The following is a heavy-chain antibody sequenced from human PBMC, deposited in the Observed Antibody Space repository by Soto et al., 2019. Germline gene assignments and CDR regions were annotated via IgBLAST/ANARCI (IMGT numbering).Heavy chain of an antibody. D-gene: IGHD5-18*01. V-gene: IGHV3-30-3*01. CDR2: IKHDGTEI. CDR3: VRVGWGYSYGNGMDG. CDR1: GFAFSLYS. Sequence: QVHLVESGGGVVQPGGSLRLSCSASGFAFSLYSMHWVRQAPGKGLDWVAAIKHDGTEIYYADSVKGRFTISKDNSKNTLYLQMNALTADDTALYYCVRVGWGYSYGNGMDGWGQGTTVTVSS. J-gene: IGHJ6*02.